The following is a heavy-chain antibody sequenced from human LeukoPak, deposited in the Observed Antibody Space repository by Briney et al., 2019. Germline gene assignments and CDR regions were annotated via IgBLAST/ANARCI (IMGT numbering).Heavy chain of an antibody. V-gene: IGHV1-18*01. CDR1: GSTFTSYG. CDR3: ARDCSSTSCQSRDSYYYGMDV. Sequence: ASVKLSCTASGSTFTSYGISWGRQAPGQGLEWMGWISAYNGNTNYAQKLQGRVTMTTDTSTSTTYMELRSLRSDDTAVYYCARDCSSTSCQSRDSYYYGMDVWGQGTTVTVSS. CDR2: ISAYNGNT. J-gene: IGHJ6*02. D-gene: IGHD2-2*01.